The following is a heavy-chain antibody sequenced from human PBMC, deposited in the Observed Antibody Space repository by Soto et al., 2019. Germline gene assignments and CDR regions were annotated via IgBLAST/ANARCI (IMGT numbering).Heavy chain of an antibody. V-gene: IGHV3-33*01. Sequence: QVQLVESGGGVVQPGRSLRLSCAASGFTFSSYGMHWVRQAPGKGLAWVAVIWYDGSNKYYADSVKGRFTISRDNSKNTLYLQMNSLRAEDTAVYYCARDRDPRYYYGMDVWGQGTTVTVSS. CDR1: GFTFSSYG. CDR3: ARDRDPRYYYGMDV. CDR2: IWYDGSNK. J-gene: IGHJ6*02.